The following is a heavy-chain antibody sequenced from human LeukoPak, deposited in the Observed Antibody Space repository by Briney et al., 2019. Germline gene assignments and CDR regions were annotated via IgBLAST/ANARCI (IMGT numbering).Heavy chain of an antibody. D-gene: IGHD5-24*01. J-gene: IGHJ4*02. CDR3: AKDQADGYTNYRDY. CDR2: IRGGGAST. CDR1: GFTFSNYA. V-gene: IGHV3-23*01. Sequence: GGSLRLSCAASGFTFSNYAMTWVRQAPGKGLEWVSTIRGGGASTYYADSVKGRFTISRDNSKNTLFLQMNSLRAEDTAVYYCAKDQADGYTNYRDYWGQGTLVTVSS.